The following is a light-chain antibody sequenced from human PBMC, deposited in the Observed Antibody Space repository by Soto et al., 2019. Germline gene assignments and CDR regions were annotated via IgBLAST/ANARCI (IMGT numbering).Light chain of an antibody. CDR2: EVS. CDR3: SSYTSSSTLV. J-gene: IGLJ2*01. Sequence: QSVLTQPASVSGSPGQSSTISCTGTSSDVGDFDCVSWYQQHPGKAPKLMIYEVSDRPSGVSNRFSGSKSGDTASLTISGLQAEDEADYYCSSYTSSSTLVFGGGTKLTVL. V-gene: IGLV2-14*01. CDR1: SSDVGDFDC.